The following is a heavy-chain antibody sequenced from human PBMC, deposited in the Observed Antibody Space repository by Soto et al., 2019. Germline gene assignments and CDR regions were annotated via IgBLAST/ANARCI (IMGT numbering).Heavy chain of an antibody. CDR1: GGSISSGGYY. J-gene: IGHJ6*02. CDR2: IYYSGST. D-gene: IGHD3-16*01. V-gene: IGHV4-31*03. Sequence: QVQLQESGPGLVKPSQTLSLTCTVSGGSISSGGYYWSWIRQHPGKGLEWIGYIYYSGSTYYNPSIKGGITISVDTPKSQSALKLSSVTAADTAVYYCARVGGVGRVDVWGQGTTVTVSS. CDR3: ARVGGVGRVDV.